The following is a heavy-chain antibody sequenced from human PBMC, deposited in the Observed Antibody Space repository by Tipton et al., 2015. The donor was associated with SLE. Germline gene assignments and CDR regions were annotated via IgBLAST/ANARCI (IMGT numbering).Heavy chain of an antibody. D-gene: IGHD2-15*01. CDR1: GFTFSSYE. CDR2: ISSSGSTI. J-gene: IGHJ6*02. Sequence: SLRLSCAASGFTFSSYEMNWVRQAPGKGLEWVSYISSSGSTIYYADSVKGRFTISRDNAKNSLYLQMNSLRAEDTAVYYCARGGGGYCSGGSCVHYYGMDVWGQGTTVTVSS. CDR3: ARGGGGYCSGGSCVHYYGMDV. V-gene: IGHV3-48*03.